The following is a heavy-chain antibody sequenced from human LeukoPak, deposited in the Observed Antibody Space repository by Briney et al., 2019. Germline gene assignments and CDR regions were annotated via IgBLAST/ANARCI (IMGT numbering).Heavy chain of an antibody. CDR3: AREARATFDY. CDR2: IKQDGNEK. D-gene: IGHD5-12*01. J-gene: IGHJ4*02. CDR1: GFSFSNYW. V-gene: IGHV3-7*01. Sequence: GGSLRLSCAAPGFSFSNYWMSWVRQAPVKGLEWVASIKQDGNEKHYVDSVKGRFTISKDNAKNALYLQMSSLRAEDTAVYYCAREARATFDYWGQGTVVTVSS.